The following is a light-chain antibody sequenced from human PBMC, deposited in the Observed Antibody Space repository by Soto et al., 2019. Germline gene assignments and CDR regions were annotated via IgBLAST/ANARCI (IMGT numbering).Light chain of an antibody. Sequence: SYELTQPPSVSVAPEKTARLTCGGDNIGSKRVHWYRQKPGQAPVLVIYYDSDRPSGIPERFSGSNSGNTATLSINRVEAGDEADYYCQVWDITTDHYVFGTGTKLTVL. CDR2: YDS. CDR1: NIGSKR. CDR3: QVWDITTDHYV. V-gene: IGLV3-21*04. J-gene: IGLJ1*01.